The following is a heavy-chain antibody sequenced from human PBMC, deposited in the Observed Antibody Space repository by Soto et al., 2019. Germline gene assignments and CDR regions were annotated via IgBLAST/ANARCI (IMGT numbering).Heavy chain of an antibody. CDR3: ARDYYGSGSYPNWFDP. CDR2: INAGNGNT. CDR1: GYTFTIYA. Sequence: ASVKVSCKASGYTFTIYAMHWVRQAPGQRLEWMGWINAGNGNTKYSQKFQGRVTITRDTSASTAYMELSSLRSEDTAVYYCARDYYGSGSYPNWFDPWGQGTLVTVSS. J-gene: IGHJ5*02. V-gene: IGHV1-3*01. D-gene: IGHD3-10*01.